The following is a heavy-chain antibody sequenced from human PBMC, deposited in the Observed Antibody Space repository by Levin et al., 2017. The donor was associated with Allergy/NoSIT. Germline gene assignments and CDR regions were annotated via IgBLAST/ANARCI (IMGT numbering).Heavy chain of an antibody. CDR1: GFTFSSYA. V-gene: IGHV3-23*01. CDR2: ISGSGGGT. J-gene: IGHJ4*02. Sequence: TGGSLRLSCAASGFTFSSYAMSWVRQAPGKGLEWVSAISGSGGGTYYADSVKGRFTISRDNSKNTLYLQMNSLRAEDTAVYYCAKDGPYSYGFGGYYFDYWGQGTLVTVSS. CDR3: AKDGPYSYGFGGYYFDY. D-gene: IGHD5-18*01.